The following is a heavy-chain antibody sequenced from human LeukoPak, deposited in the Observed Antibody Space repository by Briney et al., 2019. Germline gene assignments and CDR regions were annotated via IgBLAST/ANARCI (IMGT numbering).Heavy chain of an antibody. CDR2: IYTSGST. D-gene: IGHD5-12*01. CDR3: ARVRIYSGYDERFDY. Sequence: TLSLTCTVSGGSISSYYWSWIRQPAGKGLEWIGRIYTSGSTNYNPSLKSRVTMSVDTSKNQFSLKLSSVTAADTAVYYCARVRIYSGYDERFDYWGQGTLVTVSS. V-gene: IGHV4-4*07. CDR1: GGSISSYY. J-gene: IGHJ4*02.